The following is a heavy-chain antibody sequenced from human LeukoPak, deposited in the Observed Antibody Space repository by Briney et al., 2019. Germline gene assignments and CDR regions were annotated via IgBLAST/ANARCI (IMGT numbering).Heavy chain of an antibody. CDR3: SREWGNGNDLRPDS. Sequence: GGSLRLSCTSSGFTFREFAVSWFRQTPGKGLEWIGFIRSSIYGGTPKAAASVKGRFIFSRDDSKGVAYLRMNSLKTDDTAVYYCSREWGNGNDLRPDSWGQGTLVTVSS. J-gene: IGHJ4*02. CDR2: IRSSIYGGTP. D-gene: IGHD1-1*01. CDR1: GFTFREFA. V-gene: IGHV3-49*03.